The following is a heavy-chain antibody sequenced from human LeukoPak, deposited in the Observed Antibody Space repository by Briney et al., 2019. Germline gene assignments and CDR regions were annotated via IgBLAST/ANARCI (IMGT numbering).Heavy chain of an antibody. CDR3: AREEQQLVLDAFDI. J-gene: IGHJ3*02. CDR1: GGSISSYY. Sequence: SETLSLTCTVSGGSISSYYWSWIRQPAGKGLEWIGRIYTSGSTNYNPSLKSRVTMSVDTSKNQFSLKLSSVTAADTAVYYCAREEQQLVLDAFDIWGQGTMVTVSS. CDR2: IYTSGST. D-gene: IGHD6-13*01. V-gene: IGHV4-4*07.